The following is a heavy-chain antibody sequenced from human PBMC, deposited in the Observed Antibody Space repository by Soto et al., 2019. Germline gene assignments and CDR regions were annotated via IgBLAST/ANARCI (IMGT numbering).Heavy chain of an antibody. CDR3: AKELGHARPFDY. D-gene: IGHD6-6*01. J-gene: IGHJ4*02. Sequence: EVHLLESGGGLVQPGGSLRLSCAASGFTFRNFGMDWVRQAPGKGLEWVSAISGDGETTYYADSVKGRFTISRDNSKNIRYLQMNSLTVEDTAVYYCAKELGHARPFDYWGQGTLITVSS. V-gene: IGHV3-23*01. CDR1: GFTFRNFG. CDR2: ISGDGETT.